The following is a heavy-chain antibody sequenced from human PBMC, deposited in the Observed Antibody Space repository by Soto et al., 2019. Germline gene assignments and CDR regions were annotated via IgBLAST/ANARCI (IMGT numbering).Heavy chain of an antibody. CDR1: GFTFDDYG. J-gene: IGHJ6*02. Sequence: EVQLVESGGGLVQPGRSLRLSCVTSGFTFDDYGMHWVRQAPGKGLEWVSGIIWNSATIGYAESVKGRFTISRDNAKNSLYLQMNSLRAEDTALYYCAKGVLGYYYAMDVWGQGTTVTVSS. CDR2: IIWNSATI. V-gene: IGHV3-9*01. D-gene: IGHD3-10*01. CDR3: AKGVLGYYYAMDV.